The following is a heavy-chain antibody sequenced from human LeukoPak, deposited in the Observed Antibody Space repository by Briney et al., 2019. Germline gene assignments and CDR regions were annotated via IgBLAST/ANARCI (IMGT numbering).Heavy chain of an antibody. CDR1: GGSISSYY. CDR3: ASFYCSGGSCYQYYYYYYMDV. V-gene: IGHV4-4*07. J-gene: IGHJ6*03. Sequence: PSETLSLTCTVSGGSISSYYWSWIRQPAGKGLEWIGRIDTSGNTNYKPSLKSRVTVSVDTSKNQFSLKLNSVTAADTAVYYCASFYCSGGSCYQYYYYYYMDVWGKGTTVTISS. D-gene: IGHD2-15*01. CDR2: IDTSGNT.